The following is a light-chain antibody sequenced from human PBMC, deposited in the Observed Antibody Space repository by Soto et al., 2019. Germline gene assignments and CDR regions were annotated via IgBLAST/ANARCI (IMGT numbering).Light chain of an antibody. CDR1: QSISSW. CDR2: KAS. V-gene: IGKV1-5*03. Sequence: DIQMTQSPSTLPASVGDRVTITCRASQSISSWLAWYQQKPGKAPKLLIYKASSLESGVPSRFSGSGSGTKFTLTISSLQPDDFATYYCQQYNSYSWTFGQGTKWIS. J-gene: IGKJ1*01. CDR3: QQYNSYSWT.